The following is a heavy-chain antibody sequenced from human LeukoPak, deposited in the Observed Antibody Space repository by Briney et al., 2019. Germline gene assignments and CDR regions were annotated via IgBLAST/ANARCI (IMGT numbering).Heavy chain of an antibody. D-gene: IGHD2/OR15-2a*01. CDR2: INPSGGTT. J-gene: IGHJ5*02. CDR1: GYTFTNYY. CDR3: ARDVSWFDP. V-gene: IGHV1-46*01. Sequence: ASVKVSCTASGYTFTNYYMHWVRQAPGQGLEWMGIINPSGGTTSYAQKFQSTVSMTRDTSTSTVYMELSSLRSEDTGVYFSARDVSWFDPWGQGNLVTVSS.